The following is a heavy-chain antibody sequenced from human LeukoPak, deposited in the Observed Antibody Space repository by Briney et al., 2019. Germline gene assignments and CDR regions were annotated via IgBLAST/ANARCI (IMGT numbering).Heavy chain of an antibody. CDR3: AKEEGSEAVADY. D-gene: IGHD6-19*01. J-gene: IGHJ4*02. V-gene: IGHV3-23*01. CDR2: ISGSGGST. Sequence: PGGSLRLSCAVSGLTFSTYSMNWVRQAPGKGLEWVSAISGSGGSTYYAASVRGRFTISRDYSRNTLYLRMNSLRAEDTAIYYCAKEEGSEAVADYWGQGTLVTVSS. CDR1: GLTFSTYS.